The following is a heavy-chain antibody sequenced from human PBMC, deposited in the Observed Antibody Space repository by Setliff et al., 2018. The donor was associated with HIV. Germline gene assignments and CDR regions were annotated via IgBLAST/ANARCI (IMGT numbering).Heavy chain of an antibody. CDR2: INPNSGGST. J-gene: IGHJ4*02. CDR1: GYTFTGYY. V-gene: IGHV1-46*01. D-gene: IGHD3-9*01. Sequence: ASVKVSCKASGYTFTGYYMHWVRQAPGQGLEWMGRINPNSGGSTSYALKFQGRVTMTRDTSTSTVYMELSSLRSEDTAVYYCAREGLVIIGYWGQGTLVTVSS. CDR3: AREGLVIIGY.